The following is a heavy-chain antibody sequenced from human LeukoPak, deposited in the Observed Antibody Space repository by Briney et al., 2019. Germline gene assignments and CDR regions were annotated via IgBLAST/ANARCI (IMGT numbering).Heavy chain of an antibody. V-gene: IGHV4-59*12. Sequence: KTSETLSLTCNVSGASLSSYYWGWIRQSPGKGLEWLGYISDTGKTDYNPSLKSRGTLSLDMSKNQFSLKLSSVTAADTAVYYCASHESPNWYFDLWGRGTLVTVSS. CDR3: ASHESPNWYFDL. J-gene: IGHJ2*01. CDR1: GASLSSYY. CDR2: ISDTGKT.